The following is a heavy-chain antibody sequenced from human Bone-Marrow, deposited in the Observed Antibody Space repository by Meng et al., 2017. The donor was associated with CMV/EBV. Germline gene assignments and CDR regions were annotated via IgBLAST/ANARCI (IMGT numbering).Heavy chain of an antibody. V-gene: IGHV3-30-3*01. CDR2: ISYDGSNK. CDR3: ARSREADYYGMDV. D-gene: IGHD1-26*01. J-gene: IGHJ6*02. Sequence: GESLKISCAASGFTFSRYAMHWVRQAPGKGLEWVSVISYDGSNKYYADSVKGRFTISRDNSKNTLYLQMNSLRAEDTAVYYCARSREADYYGMDVWGQGTTVTVSS. CDR1: GFTFSRYA.